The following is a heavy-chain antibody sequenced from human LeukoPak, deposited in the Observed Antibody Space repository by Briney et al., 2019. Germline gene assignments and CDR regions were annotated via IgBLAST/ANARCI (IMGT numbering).Heavy chain of an antibody. V-gene: IGHV1-18*01. CDR1: GYTFTSYG. CDR2: ISAYNGNT. J-gene: IGHJ3*02. D-gene: IGHD3-3*01. CDR3: ARVEVFDAPVAFDI. Sequence: ASVKVTCKPSGYTFTSYGISWVRQAPGQGLVWMGWISAYNGNTNYAQKLQGRVTMTTDTSTSTAYMELRSLRSDDTAVYYCARVEVFDAPVAFDIWGQGTMVTVSS.